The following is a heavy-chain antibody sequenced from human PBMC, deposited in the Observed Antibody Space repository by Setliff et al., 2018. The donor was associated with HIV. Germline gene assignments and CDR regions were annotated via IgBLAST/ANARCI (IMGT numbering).Heavy chain of an antibody. D-gene: IGHD3-9*01. V-gene: IGHV4-39*07. Sequence: PSETLSLTCTVSGGSISSNSYYWGWIRQPPGKGLEWIGSIYHSGRTYYNPSLKSRVTISVDTSKNQFSLKLTSVTAADTAVYYCARDQPPDYDSLTGYYTGRYFDYWGRGTLVTVSS. CDR1: GGSISSNSYY. CDR3: ARDQPPDYDSLTGYYTGRYFDY. CDR2: IYHSGRT. J-gene: IGHJ4*02.